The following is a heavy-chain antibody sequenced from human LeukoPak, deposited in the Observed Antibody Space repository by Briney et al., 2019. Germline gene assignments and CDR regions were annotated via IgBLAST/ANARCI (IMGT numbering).Heavy chain of an antibody. Sequence: SETLSLTCAVYGGSFSGYYWSWIRQPPGKGLEWIGEINHSGSTNYNPSLKSRVTISVDTSKNQSSLKLSSVTAADTAVYYCARVRKGLYGSGSYFDYWGQGTLVTVSS. D-gene: IGHD3-10*01. J-gene: IGHJ4*02. V-gene: IGHV4-34*01. CDR1: GGSFSGYY. CDR2: INHSGST. CDR3: ARVRKGLYGSGSYFDY.